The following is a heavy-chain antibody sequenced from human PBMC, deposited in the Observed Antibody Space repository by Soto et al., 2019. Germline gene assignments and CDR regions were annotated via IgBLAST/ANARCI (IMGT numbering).Heavy chain of an antibody. D-gene: IGHD2-21*01. CDR2: ISSSGDTT. CDR3: VRVGWCDY. J-gene: IGHJ4*02. V-gene: IGHV3-48*02. Sequence: EVQLVESGGGLVQPGGSLRVTCAASGFTFNTYSMNWVRQAPGKGLQWISYISSSGDTTYYADSVKGRFTISRDNVENSLFLQMNSLRDEETAVYYCVRVGWCDYWGQGTQVTVSS. CDR1: GFTFNTYS.